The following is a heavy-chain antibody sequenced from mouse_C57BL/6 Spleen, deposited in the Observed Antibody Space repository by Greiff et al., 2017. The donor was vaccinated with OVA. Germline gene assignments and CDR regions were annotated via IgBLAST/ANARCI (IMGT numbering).Heavy chain of an antibody. CDR2: IYPRSGNT. V-gene: IGHV1-81*01. Sequence: VKLQQSGAELARPGASVKLSCKASGYTFTSYGISWVKQRTGQGLEWIGEIYPRSGNTYYNEKFKGKATLTADKSSSTAYMELRSLTSEDSAVYFCARGIYDGSSYWYFDYWGQGTTLTVSS. J-gene: IGHJ2*01. D-gene: IGHD1-1*01. CDR3: ARGIYDGSSYWYFDY. CDR1: GYTFTSYG.